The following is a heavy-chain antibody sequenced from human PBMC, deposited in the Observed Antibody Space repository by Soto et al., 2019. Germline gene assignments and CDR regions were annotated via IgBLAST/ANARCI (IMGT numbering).Heavy chain of an antibody. J-gene: IGHJ6*03. CDR3: ASRYCSGGSCYSARDYYYYYMDV. Sequence: GGSLRLSCAASGFTFSSYAMSWVRQAPWKGLEWVSAISGSGGSTYYADSVKGRFTISRDNSKNTLYLQMNSLRAEDTAVYYCASRYCSGGSCYSARDYYYYYMDVWGKGTTVTVSS. CDR2: ISGSGGST. CDR1: GFTFSSYA. D-gene: IGHD2-15*01. V-gene: IGHV3-23*01.